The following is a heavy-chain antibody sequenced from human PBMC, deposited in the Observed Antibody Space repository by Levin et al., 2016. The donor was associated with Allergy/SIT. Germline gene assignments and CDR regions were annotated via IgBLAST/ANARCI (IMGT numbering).Heavy chain of an antibody. Sequence: WIRQPPGKGLEWVAVISFDGRNEFYADSVKGRFTISRDNSENTLFLQMNSLRHEDTAIYYCARRKGVAAGGTLSWFDSWGQGSLVTVSS. V-gene: IGHV3-30*04. D-gene: IGHD6-13*01. CDR3: ARRKGVAAGGTLSWFDS. CDR2: ISFDGRNE. J-gene: IGHJ5*01.